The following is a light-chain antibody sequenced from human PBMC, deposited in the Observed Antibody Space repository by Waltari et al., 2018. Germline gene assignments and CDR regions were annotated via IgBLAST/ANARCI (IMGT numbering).Light chain of an antibody. J-gene: IGLJ2*01. Sequence: QPALTQPASVSGSPGQSITISCTGTSSDVGNNNHVCRYQKHPDKGPNLILYEVSKRPSGFSDRFSGSKSGNPASLTIAGLQAEDEADYYCLSYAATVSFGFGGGTKLTVL. CDR1: SSDVGNNNH. V-gene: IGLV2-23*02. CDR2: EVS. CDR3: LSYAATVSFG.